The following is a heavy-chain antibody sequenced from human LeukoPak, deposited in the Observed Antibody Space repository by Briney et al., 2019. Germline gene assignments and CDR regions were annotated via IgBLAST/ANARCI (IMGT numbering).Heavy chain of an antibody. CDR2: IKQDGSEK. CDR3: ARDRYYYDSSGYYNPITLFDY. V-gene: IGHV3-7*01. J-gene: IGHJ4*02. Sequence: PGGSLRLSCAASGFTFSSYWMSWVRQAPGKGLEWVANIKQDGSEKYYVDSVKGRFTISRDNAKNSLYLQMNSLRAEDTAVYYCARDRYYYDSSGYYNPITLFDYWGQGTLVTVSS. CDR1: GFTFSSYW. D-gene: IGHD3-22*01.